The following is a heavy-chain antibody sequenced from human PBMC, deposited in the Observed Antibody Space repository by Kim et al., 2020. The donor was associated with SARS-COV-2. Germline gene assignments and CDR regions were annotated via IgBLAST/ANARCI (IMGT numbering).Heavy chain of an antibody. D-gene: IGHD6-19*01. CDR3: AKERGSGWYKEVVDYGMDV. CDR1: GFTFSSYS. V-gene: IGHV3-21*01. Sequence: GGSLRLSCAASGFTFSSYSMNWVRQAPGKGLEWVSSISSSSSYIYYADSVKGRFTISRDNAKNSLYLQMNSLRAEDTAVYYCAKERGSGWYKEVVDYGMDVWGQGTTVTVSS. J-gene: IGHJ6*02. CDR2: ISSSSSYI.